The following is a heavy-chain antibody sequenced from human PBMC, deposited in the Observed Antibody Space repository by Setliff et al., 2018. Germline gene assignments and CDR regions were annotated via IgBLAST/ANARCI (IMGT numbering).Heavy chain of an antibody. D-gene: IGHD4-17*01. CDR1: GFTFSSYS. CDR3: AREAVIDYGGNSDAFDI. CDR2: ISSSSSYI. J-gene: IGHJ3*02. V-gene: IGHV3-21*01. Sequence: LRLSCAASGFTFSSYSMNWVRQAPGKGLEWVSSISSSSSYIYYADSVKGRFTISRDNAKNSLYLQMNSLRAEDTAVYYCAREAVIDYGGNSDAFDIWGQGTMVTVSS.